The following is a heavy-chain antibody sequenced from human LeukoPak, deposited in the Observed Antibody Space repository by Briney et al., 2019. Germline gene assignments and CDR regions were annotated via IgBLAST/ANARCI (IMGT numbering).Heavy chain of an antibody. D-gene: IGHD2-21*02. CDR1: GFSLSSYW. V-gene: IGHV3-74*01. CDR2: INIEGSTT. CDR3: AKDVVTAHPWYFDY. Sequence: GGSLRLSCAASGFSLSSYWVHWVRQAPGKGLVWVSRINIEGSTTTYADSVKGRFTISRDNAKNTVSLQMNSLRAEDTAVYYCAKDVVTAHPWYFDYWGQGTLVTVSS. J-gene: IGHJ4*02.